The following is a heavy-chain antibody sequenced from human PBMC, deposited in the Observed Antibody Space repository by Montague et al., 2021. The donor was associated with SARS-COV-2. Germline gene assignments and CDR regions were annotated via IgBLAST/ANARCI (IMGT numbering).Heavy chain of an antibody. J-gene: IGHJ4*02. CDR3: ARSHDDTGCFLGDF. CDR1: GGSLNDFY. V-gene: IGHV4-59*08. D-gene: IGHD5-12*01. CDR2: ISYSGFT. Sequence: SETLSLTCTVSGGSLNDFYWSWIWQPPGKGLEWNGYISYSGFTNYSHSLKSRLTISADMSKSQFSLELRSVTVADTAVYYCARSHDDTGCFLGDFWGQGALVTVSS.